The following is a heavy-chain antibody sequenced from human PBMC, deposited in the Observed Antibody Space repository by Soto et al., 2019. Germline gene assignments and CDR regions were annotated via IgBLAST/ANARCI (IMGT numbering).Heavy chain of an antibody. D-gene: IGHD5-12*01. J-gene: IGHJ4*02. Sequence: EVQLVESGGGLVKPGGSLRLSCAASGFTFSNAWMSWVRQAPGKGLEWVGRIKSKTDGGTTDYAAPVKGRFTISRDDSKNTLYLQMNSLKTEDTAVYYCTTDLWNLVATGRADYWGQGTLVTVSS. CDR2: IKSKTDGGTT. CDR1: GFTFSNAW. V-gene: IGHV3-15*01. CDR3: TTDLWNLVATGRADY.